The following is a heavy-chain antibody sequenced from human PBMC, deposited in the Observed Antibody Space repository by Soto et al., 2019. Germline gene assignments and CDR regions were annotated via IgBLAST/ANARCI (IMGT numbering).Heavy chain of an antibody. V-gene: IGHV3-66*01. D-gene: IGHD3-22*01. CDR2: LYNNGTT. CDR3: ARSTPWLYRCFQK. CDR1: EFTVNNNY. Sequence: DVQVVESGGGLVQPGGSLRLSCTGSEFTVNNNYMSWVRQAPGKGLEWISILYNNGTTYYADSVRDRFIISRDNSKNMLYLQMTNLRVESPGLCLCARSTPWLYRCFQKWGRGTRVTVSS. J-gene: IGHJ1*01.